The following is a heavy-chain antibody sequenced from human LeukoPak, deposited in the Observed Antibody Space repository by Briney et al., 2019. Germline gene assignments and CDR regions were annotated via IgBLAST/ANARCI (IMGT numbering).Heavy chain of an antibody. V-gene: IGHV3-11*04. J-gene: IGHJ5*02. CDR1: GFTFSDYY. CDR2: ISSSGSTI. Sequence: GGSLRLSCAASGFTFSDYYMSWIRQAPGKGLEWVSYISSSGSTIYYADSVKGRFTISRDNAKNSLYLQMNSLRAEDTAVYYCARENIVVVPAARPDNWFDPWGQGTLVTVSS. CDR3: ARENIVVVPAARPDNWFDP. D-gene: IGHD2-2*01.